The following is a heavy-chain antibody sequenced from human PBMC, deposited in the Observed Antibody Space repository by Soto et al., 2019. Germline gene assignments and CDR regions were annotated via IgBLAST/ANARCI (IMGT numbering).Heavy chain of an antibody. D-gene: IGHD6-6*01. Sequence: GGSLRLSCAASGFTFSSYSMNWVRQAPGKGLEWVSSISSSSSYIYYADSVKGRFTISRDNAKNSLYLQMNSLRAEDTAVYYCASSALIIAALTPPHQYYGMDVWGPGTKVPGFS. CDR3: ASSALIIAALTPPHQYYGMDV. CDR2: ISSSSSYI. J-gene: IGHJ6*02. CDR1: GFTFSSYS. V-gene: IGHV3-21*01.